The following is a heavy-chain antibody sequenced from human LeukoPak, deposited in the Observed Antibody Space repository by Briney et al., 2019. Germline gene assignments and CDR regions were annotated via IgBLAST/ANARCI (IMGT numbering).Heavy chain of an antibody. CDR3: ARDRAANQDWVEFDP. CDR2: IRDSGEA. V-gene: IGHV3-66*03. J-gene: IGHJ5*02. Sequence: GGSLRLSCAVSGFRVSDYYMSRVRQAPGKGLEWIGLIRDSGEAFYADFARGRFAISRDESENTLYLQMNSLRVEDTAVYFCARDRAANQDWVEFDPWGQGTPVIVSS. D-gene: IGHD3/OR15-3a*01. CDR1: GFRVSDYY.